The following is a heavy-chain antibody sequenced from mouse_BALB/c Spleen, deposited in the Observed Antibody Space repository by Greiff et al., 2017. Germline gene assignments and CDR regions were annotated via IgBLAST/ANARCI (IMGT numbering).Heavy chain of an antibody. CDR1: GFSLTSYG. V-gene: IGHV2-9*02. CDR3: ARDAYYGNYEAFAY. CDR2: IWAGGST. D-gene: IGHD2-10*01. Sequence: VQRVESGPGLVAPSQSLSITCTVSGFSLTSYGVHWVRQPPGKGLEWLGVIWAGGSTNYNSALMSRLSISKDNSKSQVFLKMNSLQTDDTAMYYCARDAYYGNYEAFAYWGQGTLVTVSA. J-gene: IGHJ3*01.